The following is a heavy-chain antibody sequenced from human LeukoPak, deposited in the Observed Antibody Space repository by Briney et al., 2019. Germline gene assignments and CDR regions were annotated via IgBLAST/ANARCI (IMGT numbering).Heavy chain of an antibody. D-gene: IGHD3-10*01. CDR3: ARDSRITMVRGVSAGRWFDP. CDR2: ISGSGGST. CDR1: GFTFSSYA. Sequence: PGGSLRLSCAASGFTFSSYAMSWVRQAPGKGLEWVSAISGSGGSTYYADSVKGRFTISRDNAKNSLYLQMNSLRAEDTAVYYCARDSRITMVRGVSAGRWFDPWGQGTLVTVSS. J-gene: IGHJ5*02. V-gene: IGHV3-23*01.